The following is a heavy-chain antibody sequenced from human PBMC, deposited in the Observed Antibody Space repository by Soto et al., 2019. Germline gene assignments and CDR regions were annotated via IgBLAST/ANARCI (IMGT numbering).Heavy chain of an antibody. V-gene: IGHV4-34*01. J-gene: IGHJ4*02. CDR3: ARAGERVRLRFLEWLPFDY. CDR1: GGSFSGYY. Sequence: SETLSLTCAVYGGSFSGYYWSWIRQPPGKGLEWIGEINHSGSTNYNPSLKSRVTISVDTSKNQFSLKLSSVTAADTAVYYCARAGERVRLRFLEWLPFDYWGQGTLVTVSS. CDR2: INHSGST. D-gene: IGHD3-3*01.